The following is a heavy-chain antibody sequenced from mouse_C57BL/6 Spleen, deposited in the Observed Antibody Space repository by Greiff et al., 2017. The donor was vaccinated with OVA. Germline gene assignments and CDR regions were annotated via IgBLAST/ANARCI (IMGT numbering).Heavy chain of an antibody. D-gene: IGHD2-4*01. Sequence: EVMLVESGGGLVKPGGSLKLSCAASGFTFSGYTMSWVRQTPEKRLEWVATISGGGGNPYYPDSVQGRFTISRDNAKNTLNLQMSSLRSEDTALYYCARYDYDDWYFDVWGTGTTVTVSS. J-gene: IGHJ1*03. CDR3: ARYDYDDWYFDV. V-gene: IGHV5-9*01. CDR2: ISGGGGNP. CDR1: GFTFSGYT.